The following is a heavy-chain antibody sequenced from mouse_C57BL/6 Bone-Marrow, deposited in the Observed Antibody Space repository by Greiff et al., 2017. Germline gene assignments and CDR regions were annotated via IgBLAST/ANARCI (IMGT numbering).Heavy chain of an antibody. D-gene: IGHD3-2*02. J-gene: IGHJ2*01. V-gene: IGHV5-17*01. CDR3: ARGFLLYFDY. Sequence: EVPLVESGGGLVKPGGSLKLSCAASGFTFSDYGMHWVRQAPEKGLEWVAYISSGSSTIYYADTVKGRFTISRDNAKNTLFLQMTSLRSEDTAMXYCARGFLLYFDYWGQGTTLTVSS. CDR1: GFTFSDYG. CDR2: ISSGSSTI.